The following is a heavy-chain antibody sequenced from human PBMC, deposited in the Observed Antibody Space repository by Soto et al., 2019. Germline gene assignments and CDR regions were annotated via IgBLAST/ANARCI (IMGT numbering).Heavy chain of an antibody. Sequence: QLQLQESGPRLVKPSETLTLSCTVSGGSVSSSQHYWGWIRQPPGKGLEWIGSIYYSGSTYHNPSLKSRVTISVETSKNQFSLKVTSVTAADAAVYCCARHMATTVTRWRGLEIWGQGTTVTVSS. CDR1: GGSVSSSQHY. J-gene: IGHJ3*02. D-gene: IGHD4-17*01. V-gene: IGHV4-39*01. CDR2: IYYSGST. CDR3: ARHMATTVTRWRGLEI.